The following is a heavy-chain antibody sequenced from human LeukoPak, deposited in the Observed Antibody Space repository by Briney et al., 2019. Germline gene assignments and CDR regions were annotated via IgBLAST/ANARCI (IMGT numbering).Heavy chain of an antibody. Sequence: SETLSLTCAVSGGSISTISDYWDWIRQPPGKGLEWIGEINHSGSTNYNPSLKSRVTISVDTSKNQFSLKLSSVTAADTAVYYCARGISSSWGQGTLVTVSS. CDR1: GGSISTISDY. J-gene: IGHJ4*02. V-gene: IGHV4-39*07. D-gene: IGHD6-13*01. CDR2: INHSGST. CDR3: ARGISSS.